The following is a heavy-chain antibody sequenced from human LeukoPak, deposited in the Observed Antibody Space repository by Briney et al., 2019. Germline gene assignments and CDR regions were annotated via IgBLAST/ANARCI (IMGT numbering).Heavy chain of an antibody. CDR1: GYTFTGYY. CDR3: AKGSRQFGELVPEY. Sequence: ASVKVSCKSSGYTFTGYYMHWVRQAPGQGLEWMGWISLNTGGTNYAQRFQGRVTMTRDTSVNTAYMELTRLRSDDTAVYYCAKGSRQFGELVPEYWGQGTLVTVSS. J-gene: IGHJ4*02. CDR2: ISLNTGGT. V-gene: IGHV1-2*02. D-gene: IGHD3-10*01.